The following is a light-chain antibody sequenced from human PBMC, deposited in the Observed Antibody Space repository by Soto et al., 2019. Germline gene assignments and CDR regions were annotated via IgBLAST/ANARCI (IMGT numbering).Light chain of an antibody. CDR1: QSVSSN. Sequence: EIVLTQSPGTLSLSPGESASLSCGTSQSVSSNLAWYQQKPGQAPRLLIYGASTRAPGIPDRFSASGAGTDFTLTISRLEPEDSAVYYCQQYSASPRTFGPGTKVDIK. CDR2: GAS. V-gene: IGKV3-20*01. J-gene: IGKJ3*01. CDR3: QQYSASPRT.